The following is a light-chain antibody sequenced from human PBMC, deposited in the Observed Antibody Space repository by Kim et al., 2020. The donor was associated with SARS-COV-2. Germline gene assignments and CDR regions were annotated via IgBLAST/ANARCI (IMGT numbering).Light chain of an antibody. CDR3: QQYHNWPRT. CDR2: GAS. V-gene: IGKV3-15*01. J-gene: IGKJ1*01. Sequence: LSPGGTDTLSCRASQNIDSNLAWYQQKPGKAPRLLIYGASTRATGIPARFSGSGSGTEFTLTISSLQSEDFAVYYCQQYHNWPRTFGQGTKVDIK. CDR1: QNIDSN.